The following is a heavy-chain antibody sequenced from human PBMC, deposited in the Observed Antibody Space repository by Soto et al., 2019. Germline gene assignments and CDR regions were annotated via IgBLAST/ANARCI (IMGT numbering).Heavy chain of an antibody. Sequence: GGSLRLSCAASGFTFSSYAMSWVRQAPGKGLEWVSAISGSGGSTYYAGSVKGRFTISRDNSKNTLYLQMNSLRAEDTAVYYCAKVGDGSGWYIGSGWGQGTLVTVSS. CDR1: GFTFSSYA. CDR2: ISGSGGST. CDR3: AKVGDGSGWYIGSG. J-gene: IGHJ4*02. D-gene: IGHD6-19*01. V-gene: IGHV3-23*01.